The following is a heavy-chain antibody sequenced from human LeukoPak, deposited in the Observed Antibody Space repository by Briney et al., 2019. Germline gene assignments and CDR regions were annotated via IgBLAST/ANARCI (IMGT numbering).Heavy chain of an antibody. CDR2: IRSKAYRGTT. J-gene: IGHJ6*02. CDR3: ARGPIQLWIHNAMDV. Sequence: ALTLSCTGSGFTFGEYAMSWVRQPPGKGLEWVGFIRSKAYRGTTEYAASVKRIFTISRDDSASIAYLQKSSLRTEDTAVYYCARGPIQLWIHNAMDVWGQGTTVTVSS. V-gene: IGHV3-49*04. CDR1: GFTFGEYA. D-gene: IGHD5-18*01.